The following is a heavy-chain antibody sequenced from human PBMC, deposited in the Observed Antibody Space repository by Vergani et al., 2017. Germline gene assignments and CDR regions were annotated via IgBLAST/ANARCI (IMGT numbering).Heavy chain of an antibody. V-gene: IGHV3-74*01. Sequence: EVQLVESGGGLIHPGGSLRLSCEGSGFSFSGYWMHWVRQSPEKGLVWVSRIKSDGSITNYADSVKGRFTISRDNAKNSLYLQMNNVRAEDTAVYYCAREESSASYCNDYWGQGTLVTV. D-gene: IGHD2-2*01. CDR3: AREESSASYCNDY. CDR2: IKSDGSIT. J-gene: IGHJ4*02. CDR1: GFSFSGYW.